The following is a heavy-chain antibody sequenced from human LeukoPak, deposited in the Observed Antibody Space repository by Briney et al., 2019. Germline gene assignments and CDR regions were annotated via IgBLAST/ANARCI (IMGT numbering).Heavy chain of an antibody. J-gene: IGHJ6*02. D-gene: IGHD4-23*01. V-gene: IGHV3-30-3*01. CDR3: ARGHYGGNSHYYYGMDV. CDR2: ISTDGSNK. CDR1: GFTSSNYA. Sequence: GGSLRLSCAASGFTSSNYAMHWVRQAPGHGLEWVAVISTDGSNKYYADSVKGRFTISRDNSKNTLYLQMNSLRAEDTAVYYCARGHYGGNSHYYYGMDVWGQGTTVTVSS.